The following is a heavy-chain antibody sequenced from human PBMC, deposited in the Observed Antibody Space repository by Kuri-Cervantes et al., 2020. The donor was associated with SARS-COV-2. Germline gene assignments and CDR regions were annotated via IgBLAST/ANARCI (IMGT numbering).Heavy chain of an antibody. Sequence: GGSLRLSCSASGFRFSGYPMHWVRQAPGKGLKYVSAISIDGSNTYYADSVKGRFTISRDNSKNTLSLQMSSLRAEDTAIYYCVKVVPLAGSRGYFDYWGQGTLVTVSS. CDR2: ISIDGSNT. V-gene: IGHV3-64D*09. CDR3: VKVVPLAGSRGYFDY. D-gene: IGHD6-19*01. CDR1: GFRFSGYP. J-gene: IGHJ4*02.